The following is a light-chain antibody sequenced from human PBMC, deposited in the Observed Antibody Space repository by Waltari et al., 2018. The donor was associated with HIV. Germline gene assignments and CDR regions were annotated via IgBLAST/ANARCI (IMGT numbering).Light chain of an antibody. CDR2: DAS. CDR3: QQYDNLPFT. CDR1: QDISNY. Sequence: DIQMTQSPSSLSASVGDRVNITCQASQDISNYLNWYQQKPGKAPKLLIYDASNLETGVPSRFSGSGSGTDFTFTITSLQPEDIATYYCQQYDNLPFTFGPGTKVHIK. V-gene: IGKV1-33*01. J-gene: IGKJ3*01.